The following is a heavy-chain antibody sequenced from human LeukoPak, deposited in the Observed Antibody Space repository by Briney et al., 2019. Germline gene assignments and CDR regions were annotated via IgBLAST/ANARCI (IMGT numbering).Heavy chain of an antibody. J-gene: IGHJ4*02. CDR1: GYTFTSYY. CDR3: ARDPTLIVVPAAGYFDY. V-gene: IGHV1-46*01. CDR2: INPSGGST. Sequence: ASVKVSCKASGYTFTSYYMHWVRQAPGQGLEWMGIINPSGGSTSYAQKFQGRVTMTRDTSTSTVYMELGSLRSEDTAVYYCARDPTLIVVPAAGYFDYWGQGTLVTVSS. D-gene: IGHD2-2*01.